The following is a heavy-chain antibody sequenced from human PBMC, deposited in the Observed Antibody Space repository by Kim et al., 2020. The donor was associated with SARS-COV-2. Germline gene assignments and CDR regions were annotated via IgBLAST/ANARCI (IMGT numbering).Heavy chain of an antibody. CDR2: IRSKTYGGTT. D-gene: IGHD3-16*01. V-gene: IGHV3-49*03. Sequence: GGSLRLSCTASGFTFGDYAMSWFRQAPGKGLEWVGFIRSKTYGGTTEYAASVKGRVTISRDDSKSIAYLQMNSLKTEDTAVYYCTREMGGGIDYWGQGTLVTVSS. CDR1: GFTFGDYA. J-gene: IGHJ4*02. CDR3: TREMGGGIDY.